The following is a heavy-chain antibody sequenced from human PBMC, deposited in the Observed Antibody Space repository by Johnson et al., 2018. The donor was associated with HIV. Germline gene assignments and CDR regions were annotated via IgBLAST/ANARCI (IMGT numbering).Heavy chain of an antibody. D-gene: IGHD2-15*01. CDR2: ISYDGSNK. J-gene: IGHJ3*01. V-gene: IGHV3-30*03. Sequence: VQLVESGGGVVQPGRSLRLSCAASGFTFSSYGMHWVRQAPGKGLEWVAVISYDGSNKYYADSVKGRFTISRDNSKNTLYLQMNSLRTEDTAVYYCARDHPTPGARVHVFDLWGQGTMVTVSS. CDR1: GFTFSSYG. CDR3: ARDHPTPGARVHVFDL.